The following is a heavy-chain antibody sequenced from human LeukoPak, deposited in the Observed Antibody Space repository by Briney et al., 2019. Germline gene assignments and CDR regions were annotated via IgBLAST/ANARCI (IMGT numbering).Heavy chain of an antibody. D-gene: IGHD1-7*01. J-gene: IGHJ4*02. Sequence: SVKVSCKASGGTFNTYAISWVRQAPGQGLEWMGRFIPIFGTANYAQKFQDRVSITTDESTSTAYMQLSSLRSEDTAMYYCARDLGITGTYDNHCFDYWGQGTLVTVSS. V-gene: IGHV1-69*05. CDR1: GGTFNTYA. CDR2: FIPIFGTA. CDR3: ARDLGITGTYDNHCFDY.